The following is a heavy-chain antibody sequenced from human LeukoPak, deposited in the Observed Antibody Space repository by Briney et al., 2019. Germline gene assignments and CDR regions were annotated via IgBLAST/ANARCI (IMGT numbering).Heavy chain of an antibody. CDR1: GYTFTNYG. CDR2: ISAYKGNT. D-gene: IGHD6-13*01. Sequence: ASVKVSCKASGYTFTNYGISWVRQAPGQGLEWMGWISAYKGNTNSAQRLQGRFTMTTDTSTSTAYMELRSLRSDDTAFYYCARDLRSAAAKGTASDYWGQGTLVTVSS. J-gene: IGHJ4*02. V-gene: IGHV1-18*01. CDR3: ARDLRSAAAKGTASDY.